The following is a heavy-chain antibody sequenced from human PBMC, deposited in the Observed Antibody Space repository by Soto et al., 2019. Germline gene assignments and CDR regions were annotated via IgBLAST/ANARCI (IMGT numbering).Heavy chain of an antibody. CDR2: IFYSGST. D-gene: IGHD3-10*01. V-gene: IGHV4-59*01. Sequence: SETLSLTCTVSGGYISSYFWSWIRQPPGKGLEWIGYIFYSGSTNYNPSLKSRVTISVDTSKNQVSLRLSPVTAEDTAVYYCARDTRFMARGDKVHWFDPWGQGTLVTVSS. CDR1: GGYISSYF. J-gene: IGHJ5*02. CDR3: ARDTRFMARGDKVHWFDP.